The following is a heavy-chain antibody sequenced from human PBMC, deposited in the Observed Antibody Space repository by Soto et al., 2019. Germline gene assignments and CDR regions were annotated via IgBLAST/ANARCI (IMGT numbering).Heavy chain of an antibody. V-gene: IGHV4-30-4*01. CDR1: GDSISSGNKY. D-gene: IGHD3-16*01. J-gene: IGHJ6*02. CDR2: IFSSGTT. CDR3: ARVPSPFDYYYAMDV. Sequence: QVQLRESGPGLVMPSQTLSLTCTVSGDSISSGNKYWSWIRQAPGKGLEWIGYIFSSGTTYYNPSLKSRLTRSLDTSQNQLSLRLASGTDADSAVYYCARVPSPFDYYYAMDVWGQGTTVTVSS.